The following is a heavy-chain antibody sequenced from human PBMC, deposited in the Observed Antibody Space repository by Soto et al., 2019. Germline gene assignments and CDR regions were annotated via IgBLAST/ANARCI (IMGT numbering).Heavy chain of an antibody. CDR1: GGSISAYY. CDR2: IHYSGST. CDR3: ARVDYDYVWGSYPDHYYGMDV. J-gene: IGHJ6*02. V-gene: IGHV4-59*01. D-gene: IGHD3-16*02. Sequence: SETLSLTCTVSGGSISAYYWSWIRQPPGKGLEWIGYIHYSGSTNYNPSLKSRVTISVDTSKNQFSLKLSSVTAADTAVYFCARVDYDYVWGSYPDHYYGMDVWGQGTTVTVSS.